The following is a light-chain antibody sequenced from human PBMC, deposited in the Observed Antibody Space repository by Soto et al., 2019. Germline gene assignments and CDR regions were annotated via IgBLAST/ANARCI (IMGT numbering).Light chain of an antibody. CDR1: QSNSSD. CDR2: GAS. V-gene: IGKV3-15*01. Sequence: EIVMTQSPATLSVSPGERATLSCRASQSNSSDLAWYQQRPGQAPSLLIYGASTRATGIPARFSGSGAGTECTLTSSSLQSEDVAVYSCQQYNKWPPRFTFGPGTKVEIK. J-gene: IGKJ3*01. CDR3: QQYNKWPPRFT.